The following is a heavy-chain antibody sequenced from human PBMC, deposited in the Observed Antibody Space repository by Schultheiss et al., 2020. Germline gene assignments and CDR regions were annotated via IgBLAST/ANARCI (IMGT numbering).Heavy chain of an antibody. CDR3: ARDSVRSCVAQDAFDI. CDR1: GYTFTGYY. Sequence: ASVKVSCKASGYTFTGYYMHWVRQAPGQGLEWMGWINPNSGGTNYAQKFQGRVTMTTDTSTSTAYMELRSLRSDDTAVYYCARDSVRSCVAQDAFDIWGQGTM. V-gene: IGHV1-2*02. J-gene: IGHJ3*02. CDR2: INPNSGGT. D-gene: IGHD3-10*01.